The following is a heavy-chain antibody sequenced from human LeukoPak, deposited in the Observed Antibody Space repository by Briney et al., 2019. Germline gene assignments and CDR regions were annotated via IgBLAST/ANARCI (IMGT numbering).Heavy chain of an antibody. D-gene: IGHD3-22*01. CDR1: GGSISSYY. CDR3: ARDRHYYDSSGYYNWYFDL. V-gene: IGHV4-59*01. J-gene: IGHJ2*01. Sequence: SETLSLTCTVSGGSISSYYWSWIRQPPGKGLEGMGFIFYGGSTNYNPSLKSQVTISVDTSKNQFSLKLTSVTAADTAVYYCARDRHYYDSSGYYNWYFDLWGRGTLVTVSS. CDR2: IFYGGST.